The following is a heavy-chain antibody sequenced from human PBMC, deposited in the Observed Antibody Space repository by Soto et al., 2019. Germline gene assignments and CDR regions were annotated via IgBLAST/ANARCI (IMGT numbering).Heavy chain of an antibody. CDR3: ARDSEWLFSHLDY. V-gene: IGHV3-30-3*01. CDR2: ISYDGSNK. Sequence: QVQLVESGGGVVQPGRSLRLSCAASGFTFSSYAMHWVRQAPGKGLEWVAVISYDGSNKYYADSVKGRFTISRDNSKNTLYLQMNSLRAEDTAVYYCARDSEWLFSHLDYWGQGTLVPVSS. J-gene: IGHJ4*02. D-gene: IGHD3-3*01. CDR1: GFTFSSYA.